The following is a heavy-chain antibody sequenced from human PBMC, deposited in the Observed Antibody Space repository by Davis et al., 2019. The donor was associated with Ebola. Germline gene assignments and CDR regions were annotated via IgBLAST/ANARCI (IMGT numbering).Heavy chain of an antibody. J-gene: IGHJ4*02. D-gene: IGHD3-16*01. Sequence: PSETLSLTCTVSGGSITSYYWTWIRQPPGKGLEWIGYIYKSGNTNYNPPLKSRVTISLDTSKNQLSLRLNSVTAADTATYYCASGMMTASPWGLGTLVTVSS. V-gene: IGHV4-59*12. CDR1: GGSITSYY. CDR3: ASGMMTASP. CDR2: IYKSGNT.